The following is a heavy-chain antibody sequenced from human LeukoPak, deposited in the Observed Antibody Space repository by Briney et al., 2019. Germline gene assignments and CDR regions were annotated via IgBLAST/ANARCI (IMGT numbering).Heavy chain of an antibody. D-gene: IGHD4-11*01. J-gene: IGHJ6*03. V-gene: IGHV3-23*01. CDR1: GFTFSSYA. Sequence: GGSLRLSCAASGFTFSSYAMSWVRQAPGNGLEWVSAISGSGGSTYYADSVKGRFTISRDNSKNTLYLQMNSLRAEDTAVYYCAKTGSNRRNYYYYYMDVWGKGTTVTVSS. CDR3: AKTGSNRRNYYYYYMDV. CDR2: ISGSGGST.